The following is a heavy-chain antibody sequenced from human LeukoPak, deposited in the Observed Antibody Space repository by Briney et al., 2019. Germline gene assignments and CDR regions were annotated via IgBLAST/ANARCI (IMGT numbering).Heavy chain of an antibody. D-gene: IGHD3-16*01. CDR2: ISNTGGRT. Sequence: GGSLRLSCAASGFTFSAYSMGWVRQAPGKGLQWVSTISNTGGRTDYADSVKGRFTISRDNSKNTLFLQMTSLGAEDTAIYYCAKDMGDFNFRPLHFDCWGQGTLVTVSS. J-gene: IGHJ4*02. CDR3: AKDMGDFNFRPLHFDC. CDR1: GFTFSAYS. V-gene: IGHV3-23*01.